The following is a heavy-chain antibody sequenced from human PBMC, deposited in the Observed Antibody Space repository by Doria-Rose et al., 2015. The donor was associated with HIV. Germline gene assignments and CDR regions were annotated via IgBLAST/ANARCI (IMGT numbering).Heavy chain of an antibody. V-gene: IGHV2-26*01. D-gene: IGHD6-13*01. CDR1: GVSLSSPGMG. CDR3: ARIKSSRWYHKYYFDF. Sequence: QESGPVLVKPTETLTLTCTVSGVSLSSPGMGVSWIRQPPGRALEWLANIFSDDERSYNTSLKSRLTSSRGTSKSQVVLTMTDMDPVDTATYYCARIKSSRWYHKYYFDFWGQGTLVIVSA. CDR2: IFSDDER. J-gene: IGHJ4*02.